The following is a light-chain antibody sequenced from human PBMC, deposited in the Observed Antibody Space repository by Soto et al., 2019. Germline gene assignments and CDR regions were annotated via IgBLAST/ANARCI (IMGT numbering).Light chain of an antibody. CDR2: GAS. J-gene: IGKJ1*01. CDR1: QSVRSTY. CDR3: QQAGSSPWA. Sequence: EIVLTQSPGTLSLSPGERATLSCSASQSVRSTYLAWYQQKPGQAPRLLLYGASSRATGIPDRFSGSGSGTDFTLTISRLEPEDFAVYYCQQAGSSPWAFGQGTKVEIK. V-gene: IGKV3-20*01.